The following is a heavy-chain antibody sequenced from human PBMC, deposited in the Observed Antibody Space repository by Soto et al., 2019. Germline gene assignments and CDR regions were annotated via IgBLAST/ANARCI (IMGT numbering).Heavy chain of an antibody. CDR2: INHSGST. CDR1: GGSFSGYY. Sequence: QVQLQQWGAGLLKPSETLSLTCAVYGGSFSGYYWSWIRQPPGKGLEWIGEINHSGSTNYNPSLKSRVTISVDTSKNQFSLKLSSVTAADTAVNYCAKHCITGTRGYNRFDPWGQGTLVTVSS. D-gene: IGHD1-7*01. V-gene: IGHV4-34*01. J-gene: IGHJ5*02. CDR3: AKHCITGTRGYNRFDP.